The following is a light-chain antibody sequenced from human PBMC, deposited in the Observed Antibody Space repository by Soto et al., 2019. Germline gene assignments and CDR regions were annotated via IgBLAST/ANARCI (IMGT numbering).Light chain of an antibody. CDR3: QQYGSSHT. V-gene: IGKV3-20*01. Sequence: IVLKQSPGTLSLTPGERATLSCRASQSVTSTYLAWYQQKPGQAPRLLIYGASSRAIGIPDRFSGSVSGSDFILTINRLEPEDFAVYYCQQYGSSHTFGQGTRLEIK. CDR1: QSVTSTY. J-gene: IGKJ5*01. CDR2: GAS.